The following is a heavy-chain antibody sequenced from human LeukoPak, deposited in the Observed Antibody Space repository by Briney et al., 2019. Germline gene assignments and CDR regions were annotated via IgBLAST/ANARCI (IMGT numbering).Heavy chain of an antibody. J-gene: IGHJ4*02. D-gene: IGHD4-17*01. CDR3: ARDRVKVTTVTTGFDS. Sequence: GGSLRLSCAASGFTFHDYAMHWVRQAPGKGLEWVSGIRWNSDIIGYADSVKGRFTISRDNAKNSLYLQMNSLRAEDTAFYYCARDRVKVTTVTTGFDSWGQGTLVTVSS. V-gene: IGHV3-9*01. CDR2: IRWNSDII. CDR1: GFTFHDYA.